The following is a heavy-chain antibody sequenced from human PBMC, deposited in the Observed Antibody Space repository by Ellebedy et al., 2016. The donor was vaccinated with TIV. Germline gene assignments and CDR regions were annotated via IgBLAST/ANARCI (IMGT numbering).Heavy chain of an antibody. J-gene: IGHJ4*02. Sequence: MPSETLSLTCTVSGGSISSYYWSWIRQPPGKGLEWIGYIYYSGSTNYNPSLKSRVTMSVDTSKNQFSLKLSSVTAADTAVYYCARGINSGYGPFDYWGQGTLVTVSS. D-gene: IGHD5-12*01. CDR2: IYYSGST. V-gene: IGHV4-59*12. CDR1: GGSISSYY. CDR3: ARGINSGYGPFDY.